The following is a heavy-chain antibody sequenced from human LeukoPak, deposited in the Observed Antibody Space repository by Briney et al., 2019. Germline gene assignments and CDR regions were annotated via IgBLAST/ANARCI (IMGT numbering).Heavy chain of an antibody. D-gene: IGHD3-3*01. CDR2: ISAYNGNT. J-gene: IGHJ4*02. CDR3: ARASVYYDFWSGYYTGDY. Sequence: ASVKVSCKASGYTFTSYGISWVRQAPGQGLEWMGWISAYNGNTNYAQKLQGRVTMTTDTSTSTAYMKLRSLRSDDTAVYYCARASVYYDFWSGYYTGDYWGQGTLVTVSS. CDR1: GYTFTSYG. V-gene: IGHV1-18*01.